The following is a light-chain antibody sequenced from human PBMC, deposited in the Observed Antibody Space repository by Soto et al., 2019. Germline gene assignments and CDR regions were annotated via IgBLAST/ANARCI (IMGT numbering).Light chain of an antibody. CDR1: QSVSRY. CDR2: DTC. CDR3: PQRSNWLGT. J-gene: IGKJ1*01. V-gene: IGKV3-11*01. Sequence: EIVLTQSPVTLSLSPGERATLSCRASQSVSRYLAWYQQKPGQAPRLLIYDTCIRATGIPARFSGSGSGTDFTLTINSLEPEDFAIYYCPQRSNWLGTFGQGTKVEIK.